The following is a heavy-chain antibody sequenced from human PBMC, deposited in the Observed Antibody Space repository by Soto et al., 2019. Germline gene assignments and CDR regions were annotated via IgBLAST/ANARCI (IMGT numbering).Heavy chain of an antibody. V-gene: IGHV1-18*01. CDR2: ISAYNGNT. CDR1: GYTFTSYG. Sequence: QVQLVQSGAEVKKPGASVKVSCKASGYTFTSYGISWVRQAPGQGLEWMGWISAYNGNTNYAQKLQGRVTMTTDTSTSTAYMELRSLRSDDTAVYYCARSPPVTTPLLGYGMDVWGQGTTVTVSS. J-gene: IGHJ6*02. CDR3: ARSPPVTTPLLGYGMDV. D-gene: IGHD4-17*01.